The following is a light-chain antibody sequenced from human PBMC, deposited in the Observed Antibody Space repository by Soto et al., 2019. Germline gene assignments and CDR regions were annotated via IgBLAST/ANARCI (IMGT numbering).Light chain of an antibody. Sequence: QSALTQPPSASGSPGQSVTISCTGTSSDVGGYNYVSWYQQHPGKAPKLMIYDVIKRPSGVPDRFSGSKSGNTASLTISGLQAGDEADYYCCSYVGDTTLVFGGGTKLTVL. CDR1: SSDVGGYNY. CDR2: DVI. J-gene: IGLJ2*01. CDR3: CSYVGDTTLV. V-gene: IGLV2-8*01.